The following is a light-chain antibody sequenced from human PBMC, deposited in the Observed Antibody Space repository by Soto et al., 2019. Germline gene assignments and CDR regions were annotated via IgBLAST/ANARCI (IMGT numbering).Light chain of an antibody. J-gene: IGKJ4*01. CDR2: AAS. V-gene: IGKV1-8*01. Sequence: AIRMTQSPSSLSASTGDRVTITCRASQGISSYLGWYQQKPGKAPKLLIYAASTLQSGVPSRFSGSGSGADFTLTISCLQSEDFATYYCQQYYSYPLTFGGGTVVDIK. CDR3: QQYYSYPLT. CDR1: QGISSY.